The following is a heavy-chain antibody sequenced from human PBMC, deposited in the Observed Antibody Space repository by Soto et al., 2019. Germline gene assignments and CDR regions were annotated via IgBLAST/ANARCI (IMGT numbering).Heavy chain of an antibody. CDR1: GFTFSSYG. Sequence: GGSLRLSCAASGFTFSSYGMHWVRQAPGKGLEWVAVIWYDGSNKYYADSVKGRFTISRDNSKNTLYLQMNSLRAEDTAVYYCARDRFVSSSWFGSTLYYFDYWGQGTLVTVSS. D-gene: IGHD6-13*01. V-gene: IGHV3-33*01. J-gene: IGHJ4*02. CDR2: IWYDGSNK. CDR3: ARDRFVSSSWFGSTLYYFDY.